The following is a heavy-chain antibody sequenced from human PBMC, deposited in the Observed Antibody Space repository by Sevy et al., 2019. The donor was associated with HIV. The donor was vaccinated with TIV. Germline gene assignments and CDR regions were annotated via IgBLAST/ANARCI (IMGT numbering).Heavy chain of an antibody. CDR1: GFTFSSYN. Sequence: GGSLRLSCAASGFTFSSYNMNWVRRAPGKGLECISFISSGGHTIYYADSVKGRFTISRDSAKNSVYLQMNSLRVEDTAVYYSARDGGYSDYGMDVWGQGTTVTVSS. D-gene: IGHD2-15*01. CDR2: ISSGGHTI. CDR3: ARDGGYSDYGMDV. V-gene: IGHV3-48*01. J-gene: IGHJ6*02.